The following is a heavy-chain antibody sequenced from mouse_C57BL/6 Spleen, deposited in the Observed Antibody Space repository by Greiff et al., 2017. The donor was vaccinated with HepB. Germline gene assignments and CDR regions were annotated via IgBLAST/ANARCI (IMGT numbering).Heavy chain of an antibody. CDR3: ASPYGNYAAMDY. CDR2: IWSGGST. Sequence: VKLVESGPGLVQPSQSLSITCTVSGFSLTSYGVHWVRQSPGKGLEWLGVIWSGGSTDYNAAFISRLSISKDNSKSQVFFKMNSLQADDTAIYYCASPYGNYAAMDYWGQGTSVTVSS. V-gene: IGHV2-2*01. D-gene: IGHD2-1*01. J-gene: IGHJ4*01. CDR1: GFSLTSYG.